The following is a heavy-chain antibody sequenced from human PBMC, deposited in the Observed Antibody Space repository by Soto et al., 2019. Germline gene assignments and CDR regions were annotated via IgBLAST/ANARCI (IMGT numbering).Heavy chain of an antibody. Sequence: PGGSLRLSCAASGFTFSSYGMHWVRQAPGKGLEWVAVISYDGSNKYYADSVKGRFTISRDNSKNTLYLQMNSLRAEDTAVYYCAKDSPYYLAVAGPYFDYWGQGTLVTVSS. CDR2: ISYDGSNK. V-gene: IGHV3-30*18. J-gene: IGHJ4*02. D-gene: IGHD6-19*01. CDR3: AKDSPYYLAVAGPYFDY. CDR1: GFTFSSYG.